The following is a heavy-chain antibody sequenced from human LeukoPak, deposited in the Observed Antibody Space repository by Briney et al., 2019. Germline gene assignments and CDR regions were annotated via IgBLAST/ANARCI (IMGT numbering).Heavy chain of an antibody. Sequence: PSETLSLTCAVSGYSISSGYYWGWIRQPPGKGLEWIGSIYHSGSTYYNPSLKSRVTISVDTSKNQFSLKLSSVTAADTAVYFCADPPNADYWGQGTLVTVSS. D-gene: IGHD4/OR15-4a*01. CDR2: IYHSGST. CDR3: ADPPNADY. V-gene: IGHV4-38-2*01. J-gene: IGHJ4*02. CDR1: GYSISSGYY.